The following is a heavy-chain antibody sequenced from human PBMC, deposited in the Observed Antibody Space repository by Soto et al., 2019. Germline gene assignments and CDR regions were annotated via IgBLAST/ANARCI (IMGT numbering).Heavy chain of an antibody. CDR2: IYDTGISGYTPST. CDR3: ARGEHAFFYYGLDV. Sequence: SETLSLTCTVSGGSITSSYWSWIRRPPGKGLEWIAYIYDTGISGYTPSTSYNPSLKSRVTMSVVTSKSQFSLKLTSVTAAGTAVYYSARGEHAFFYYGLDVWGQGITVTVSS. J-gene: IGHJ6*02. CDR1: GGSITSSY. V-gene: IGHV4-59*01.